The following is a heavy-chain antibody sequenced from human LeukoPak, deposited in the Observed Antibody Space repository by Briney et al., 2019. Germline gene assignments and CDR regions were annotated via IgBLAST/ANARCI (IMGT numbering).Heavy chain of an antibody. CDR3: ATSESQTRFDY. CDR2: IYPGDSDT. J-gene: IGHJ4*02. D-gene: IGHD1/OR15-1a*01. CDR1: GYTFTDYW. Sequence: GESLKISCKGSGYTFTDYWIAWVRQMPGKGLQWMGIIYPGDSDTRYSPSFQGQVTISADTSINTAYLQWSSLRASDTAMYYCATSESQTRFDYWGQGTPVTVSS. V-gene: IGHV5-51*01.